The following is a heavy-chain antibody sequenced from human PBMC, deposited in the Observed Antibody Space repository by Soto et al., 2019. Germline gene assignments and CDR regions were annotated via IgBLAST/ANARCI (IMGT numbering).Heavy chain of an antibody. CDR1: GGSFSGYY. Sequence: SETLSLTCAVCGGSFSGYYWSWIRQPPGKGLEWIGEINHSGSTNYNPSLKSRVTISVDTSKNQFSLKLSSVTAADTAVYYCASSISRMTTVTTHYWGQGTLVTVSS. V-gene: IGHV4-34*01. J-gene: IGHJ4*02. D-gene: IGHD4-17*01. CDR3: ASSISRMTTVTTHY. CDR2: INHSGST.